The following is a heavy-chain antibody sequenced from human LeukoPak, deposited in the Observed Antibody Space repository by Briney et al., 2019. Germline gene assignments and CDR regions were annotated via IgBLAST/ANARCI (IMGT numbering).Heavy chain of an antibody. CDR3: ARKLGDYGGNSGYYYGMDV. CDR2: IIPIFGTA. CDR1: GGTFSNYA. V-gene: IGHV1-69*13. J-gene: IGHJ6*02. D-gene: IGHD4-23*01. Sequence: GASVTVSYKPSGGTFSNYAISWVRQAPGQGLEWMGGIIPIFGTANYAQKFQGRVTITADESTSTAYMELSSLRSEDTAVYYCARKLGDYGGNSGYYYGMDVWGQGTTVTVSS.